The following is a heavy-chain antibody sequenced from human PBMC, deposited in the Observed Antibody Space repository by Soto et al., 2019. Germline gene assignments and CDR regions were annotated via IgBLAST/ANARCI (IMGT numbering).Heavy chain of an antibody. CDR3: ARVIMTTVTASFDY. J-gene: IGHJ4*02. D-gene: IGHD4-4*01. CDR2: IYYSGST. CDR1: GGSISSSSYY. V-gene: IGHV4-39*01. Sequence: SETLSLTCTVSGGSISSSSYYWGWIRQPPGKGLEWIGSIYYSGSTYYNPSPKSRVTISVDTSKNQFSLKLSSVTAADTAVYYCARVIMTTVTASFDYWGQGTLVTVSS.